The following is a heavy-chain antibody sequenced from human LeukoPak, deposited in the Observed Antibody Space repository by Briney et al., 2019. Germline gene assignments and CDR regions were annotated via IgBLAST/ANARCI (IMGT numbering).Heavy chain of an antibody. D-gene: IGHD6-6*01. V-gene: IGHV3-49*04. CDR2: IRSKAYGGTT. Sequence: GGSLRLSCAATGLSVSSNFMSWVRQAPGKGLEWVGFIRSKAYGGTTEYAASVKGRFTISRDDSKSIAYLQMNSLKTEDTAVYYCTRGDSSSFGIASPLIDYWGQGTLVTVSS. CDR3: TRGDSSSFGIASPLIDY. J-gene: IGHJ4*02. CDR1: GLSVSSNF.